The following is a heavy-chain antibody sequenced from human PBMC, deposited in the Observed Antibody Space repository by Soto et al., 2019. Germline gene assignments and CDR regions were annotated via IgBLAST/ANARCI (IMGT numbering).Heavy chain of an antibody. CDR1: GFTFSSYA. CDR3: ARLWQQLVDY. CDR2: ISSNGGST. V-gene: IGHV3-64*01. Sequence: GGSLRLSCAASGFTFSSYAMPWVRQAPGKGLEYVSAISSNGGSTYYANSVKGRFTISRDNSKNTLYLQMGSLRAEDMAVYYCARLWQQLVDYWGQGTLVTVSS. J-gene: IGHJ4*02. D-gene: IGHD6-13*01.